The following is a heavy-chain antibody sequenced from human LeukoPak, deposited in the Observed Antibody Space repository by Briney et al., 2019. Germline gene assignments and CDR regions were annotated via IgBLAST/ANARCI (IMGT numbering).Heavy chain of an antibody. CDR1: GFTFSSYS. CDR2: ISSSSSTI. Sequence: GGSLRLSCAASGFTFSSYSMNWVRQAPGKGLEWVSYISSSSSTIYYADSVKGRFTISRDNAKNSLYLQMNSLRAEDTAVYYCARESTQWELPDFDYWGQGTLVTVTS. D-gene: IGHD1-26*01. CDR3: ARESTQWELPDFDY. J-gene: IGHJ4*02. V-gene: IGHV3-48*01.